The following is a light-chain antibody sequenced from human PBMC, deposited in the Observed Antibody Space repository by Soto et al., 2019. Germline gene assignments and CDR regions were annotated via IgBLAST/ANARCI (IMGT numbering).Light chain of an antibody. J-gene: IGKJ2*01. CDR3: QQYDDHSFT. CDR1: QTIRSD. Sequence: DIQMTQFPSTLSASVGDRVTITCRASQTIRSDLAWYQQKPGKVPKLLIYRMSTLESGVPSRFSGSASETEFTLTISSLQPDDFAIYYCQQYDDHSFTFGQGTKLEIK. CDR2: RMS. V-gene: IGKV1-5*03.